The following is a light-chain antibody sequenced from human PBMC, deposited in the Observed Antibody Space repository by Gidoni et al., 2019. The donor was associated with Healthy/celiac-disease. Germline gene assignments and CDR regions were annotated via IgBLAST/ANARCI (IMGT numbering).Light chain of an antibody. CDR2: DAS. CDR1: QSITNN. CDR3: QQRSNWPRGT. Sequence: PGEVATLSCTSSQSITNNLAWYQQKPGQPPRLLIFDASTRATGVPARFSASGSGTDFTLTISSLDLEDFAIYYCQQRSNWPRGTFGGGTKLEIK. V-gene: IGKV3-11*01. J-gene: IGKJ4*01.